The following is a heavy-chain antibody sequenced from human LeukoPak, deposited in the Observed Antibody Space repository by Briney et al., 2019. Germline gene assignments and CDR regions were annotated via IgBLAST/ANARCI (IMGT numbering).Heavy chain of an antibody. CDR2: INTDGSST. CDR1: GFTFSSYW. J-gene: IGHJ4*02. D-gene: IGHD6-19*01. V-gene: IGHV3-74*01. CDR3: SGGGSGWYSNY. Sequence: GGSLRLTCAASGFTFSSYWMHWVRQAPGKGLVWVSRINTDGSSTNYADSVKGRFTISRDNAKNTLYLQMNNLRAEDTAVYYCSGGGSGWYSNYWGQGTLVTVSP.